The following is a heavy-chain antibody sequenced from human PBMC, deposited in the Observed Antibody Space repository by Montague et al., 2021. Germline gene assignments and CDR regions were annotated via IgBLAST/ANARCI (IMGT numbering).Heavy chain of an antibody. CDR2: ITLDGSST. Sequence: SLRLSCAASGFSFSSYWMHWVRQAPGKGLLWVSRITLDGSSTYFADSVKGRFTTSRDNAKATQYLQMNSLRVDDTAVYYCARNLASAAHGAFDIWGQGTMVTVSS. J-gene: IGHJ3*02. D-gene: IGHD6-13*01. CDR3: ARNLASAAHGAFDI. CDR1: GFSFSSYW. V-gene: IGHV3-74*01.